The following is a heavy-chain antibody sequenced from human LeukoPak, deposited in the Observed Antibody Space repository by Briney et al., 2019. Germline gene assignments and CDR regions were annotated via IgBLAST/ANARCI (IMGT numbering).Heavy chain of an antibody. D-gene: IGHD4-17*01. CDR1: GFTFSSYE. V-gene: IGHV3-48*03. CDR2: ISSSGSTI. J-gene: IGHJ4*02. CDR3: ARERGDYAFDY. Sequence: GGSLRLSCAASGFTFSSYEVNWVRQAPGKGLEWVSYISSSGSTIYHADSVKGRFTISRDNAKNSLYLQMNSLRAEDTAVYYCARERGDYAFDYWGQGTLVTVSS.